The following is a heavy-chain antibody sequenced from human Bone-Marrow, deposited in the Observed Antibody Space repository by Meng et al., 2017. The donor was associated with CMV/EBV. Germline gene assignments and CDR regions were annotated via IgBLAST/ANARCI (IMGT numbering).Heavy chain of an antibody. V-gene: IGHV3-23*01. J-gene: IGHJ4*02. CDR1: GFTLSSYA. D-gene: IGHD6-19*01. CDR3: ARDPYSSGATH. Sequence: GESLKISCAASGFTLSSYAMSWVRQAPGKGLEWVSAISGSGGSTYYADSVKGRFTIPRDNSKNTPYLQMNSLRAEDTAGYYCARDPYSSGATHWGQGTLVTVSS. CDR2: ISGSGGST.